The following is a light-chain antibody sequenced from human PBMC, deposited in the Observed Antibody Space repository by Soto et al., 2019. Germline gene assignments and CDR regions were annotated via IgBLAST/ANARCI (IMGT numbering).Light chain of an antibody. Sequence: EIVLTQSPATLSLSPGERATLSCRASQSVSSYLAWYQQKPGQAPRLLIYDASNRATGIPARFSGSGSGTDFTLTISSLELEVFAVYYCQHRSNWPQTFGQGTKVEIK. CDR1: QSVSSY. V-gene: IGKV3-11*01. CDR2: DAS. CDR3: QHRSNWPQT. J-gene: IGKJ1*01.